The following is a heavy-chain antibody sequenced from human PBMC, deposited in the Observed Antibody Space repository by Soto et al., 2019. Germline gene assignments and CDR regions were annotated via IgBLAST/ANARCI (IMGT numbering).Heavy chain of an antibody. J-gene: IGHJ6*04. D-gene: IGHD2-2*01. V-gene: IGHV1-18*01. CDR2: ISAYNGNT. CDR1: GYTFTSYG. CDR3: ARRGDCSITSCYFYYYYGMEV. Sequence: QVQLVQSGAEVKKPGASVKVSCKASGYTFTSYGISWVRQAPGQGLEWMGWISAYNGNTNYAQKLQGRVTMTTDTTTSTAYMELRSLRSDDTFVYYCARRGDCSITSCYFYYYYGMEVWGKWNTVTVSS.